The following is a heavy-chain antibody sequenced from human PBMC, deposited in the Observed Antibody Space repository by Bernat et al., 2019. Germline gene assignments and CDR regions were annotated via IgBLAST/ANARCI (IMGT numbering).Heavy chain of an antibody. Sequence: EVQLLESGGGLVQPGGSQRLSCAASGFTFSSYAMSWVRQAPGKGLEWVSAISGSGGSTYYADSVKGRFTISRDNSKNTLYLQMNSLRAEDTAVYYCAKRYDSSGYYQYYFDYWGQGTLVTVSS. V-gene: IGHV3-23*01. D-gene: IGHD3-22*01. CDR3: AKRYDSSGYYQYYFDY. CDR2: ISGSGGST. CDR1: GFTFSSYA. J-gene: IGHJ4*02.